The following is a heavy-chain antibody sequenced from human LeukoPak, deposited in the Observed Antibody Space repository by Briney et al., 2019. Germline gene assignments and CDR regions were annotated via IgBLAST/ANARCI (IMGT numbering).Heavy chain of an antibody. CDR2: IRYDGSNK. J-gene: IGHJ5*02. CDR1: GFTFSSYG. D-gene: IGHD2-2*01. Sequence: GGSLRLSCAASGFTFSSYGMHWVRQAPGKGLEWVAFIRYDGSNKYYADSVKGRFTISRDNSKNTLYLQMNSLRAEDTAVYYCAKSRVVPAAISPWFDPWGQGTLVTVSS. CDR3: AKSRVVPAAISPWFDP. V-gene: IGHV3-30*02.